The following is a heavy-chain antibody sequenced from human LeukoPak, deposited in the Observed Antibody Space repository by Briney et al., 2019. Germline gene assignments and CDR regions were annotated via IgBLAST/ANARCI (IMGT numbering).Heavy chain of an antibody. CDR3: ASALLWFGELSNWFDP. J-gene: IGHJ5*02. V-gene: IGHV1-69*06. D-gene: IGHD3-10*01. CDR2: IIPIFGTA. CDR1: GGTFRSYA. Sequence: SVKVSCKASGGTFRSYAISWVRQAPGQGLDWMGGIIPIFGTANYAQKFQGRVTITADKSTSTACMELSSLRSEDTAVYYCASALLWFGELSNWFDPWGQGTLVTVSS.